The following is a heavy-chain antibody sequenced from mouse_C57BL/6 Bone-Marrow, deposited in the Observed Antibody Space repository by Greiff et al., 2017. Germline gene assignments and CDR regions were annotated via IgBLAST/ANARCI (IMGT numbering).Heavy chain of an antibody. D-gene: IGHD4-1*01. CDR1: GYTFTSYW. CDR2: IYPTSGRT. CDR3: ARSGPLGRSFDY. Sequence: QVQLQQPGAELVKPGASVKMSCKASGYTFTSYWITWVKQRPGQGLEWIGDIYPTSGRTNYNEKFKSKAILTVDTSSNTAYVQLSSLTSEDSAVFCCARSGPLGRSFDYWGQGTTLTVSS. V-gene: IGHV1-55*01. J-gene: IGHJ2*01.